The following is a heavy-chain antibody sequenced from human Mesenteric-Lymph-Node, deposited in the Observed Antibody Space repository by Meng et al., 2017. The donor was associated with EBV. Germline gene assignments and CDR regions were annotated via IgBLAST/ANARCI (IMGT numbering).Heavy chain of an antibody. CDR2: INPNSGGT. V-gene: IGHV1-2*04. D-gene: IGHD4-17*01. J-gene: IGHJ5*02. CDR1: GYTFTGYY. Sequence: QGQQVQSGAEVKKPGASVKVSCKASGYTFTGYYMHGVRQAPGQGLEWMGWINPNSGGTNYAQKFQGWVTMTRDTSISTAYMELSRLRSDDTAVYFCTRGSTVTTNWFDPWGQGTLVTVSS. CDR3: TRGSTVTTNWFDP.